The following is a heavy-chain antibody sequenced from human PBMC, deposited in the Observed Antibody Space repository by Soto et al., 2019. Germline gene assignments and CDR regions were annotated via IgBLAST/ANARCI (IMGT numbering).Heavy chain of an antibody. CDR2: IYWDVDK. CDR1: GFSLTTSGVG. D-gene: IGHD3-3*01. CDR3: AHRVLRTVFGLVTTTAIYFDF. V-gene: IGHV2-5*02. Sequence: QITLNESGPTQVKPRQTLTLTCTFSGFSLTTSGVGVGWIRQSPGKAPEWLALIYWDVDKRYSPSLKSRLTNTKDTSKNQVVLTMADLEPADTATYYCAHRVLRTVFGLVTTTAIYFDFWGQGTPVAVSS. J-gene: IGHJ4*02.